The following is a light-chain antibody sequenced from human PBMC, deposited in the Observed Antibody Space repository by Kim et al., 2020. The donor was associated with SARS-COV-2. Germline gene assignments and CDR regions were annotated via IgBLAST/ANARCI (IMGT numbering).Light chain of an antibody. CDR2: EAS. CDR1: RGVSIY. Sequence: LSPGEGATLPCGAIRGVSIYLAGNKQSPAQPPRLFIYEASNGATGIPAGFSGGGLGTDFLLTISSLGPEVFAFYYCQQRRHWPLTFGGGTPVESK. CDR3: QQRRHWPLT. V-gene: IGKV3-11*01. J-gene: IGKJ4*01.